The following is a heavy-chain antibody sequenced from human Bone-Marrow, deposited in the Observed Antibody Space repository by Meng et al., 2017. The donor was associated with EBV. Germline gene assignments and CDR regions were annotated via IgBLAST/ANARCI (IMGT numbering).Heavy chain of an antibody. D-gene: IGHD6-19*01. CDR3: AKDGEGSGWYGTTIDY. CDR2: LSGTGTDT. J-gene: IGHJ4*02. Sequence: EVPLLESGGGLVQPGGSLRLSCEASGISFSSYAMSWVRQAPGKGLEWVSALSGTGTDTYYADSVKGRFTISRDNSKNTVYLQMNSLRGEDTAIYYCAKDGEGSGWYGTTIDYWGQGSLVTVSS. V-gene: IGHV3-23*01. CDR1: GISFSSYA.